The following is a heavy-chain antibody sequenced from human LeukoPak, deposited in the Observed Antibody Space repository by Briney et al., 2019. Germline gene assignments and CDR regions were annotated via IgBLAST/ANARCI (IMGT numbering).Heavy chain of an antibody. V-gene: IGHV4-59*01. CDR1: GGSISSYY. J-gene: IGHJ6*02. CDR3: ARANYHGSGSYPYYYGMDV. CDR2: IYYSGST. Sequence: SETLSLTCTVSGGSISSYYWSWIRQPPGKGLEWIGYIYYSGSTNYNPSLKSRVTISVDTSKNQFSLKLSSVTAADTAVYYCARANYHGSGSYPYYYGMDVWGQGTTVTVSS. D-gene: IGHD3-10*01.